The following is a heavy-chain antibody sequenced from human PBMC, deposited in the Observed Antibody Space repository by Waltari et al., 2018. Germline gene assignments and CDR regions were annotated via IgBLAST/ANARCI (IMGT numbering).Heavy chain of an antibody. CDR3: ARVFLVLGGEKYQGYFET. CDR2: MYHEGFP. D-gene: IGHD2-2*01. Sequence: QVQLQESGPGLLRPSETLSLTCAVSGYSISSGYYWGWVRQPPGKGLEWIVSMYHEGFPYYNPSLKSRVTISLDTSENQVSLKLNSVTAADTAVYYCARVFLVLGGEKYQGYFETWGQGTLVTVSS. V-gene: IGHV4-38-2*01. CDR1: GYSISSGYY. J-gene: IGHJ4*02.